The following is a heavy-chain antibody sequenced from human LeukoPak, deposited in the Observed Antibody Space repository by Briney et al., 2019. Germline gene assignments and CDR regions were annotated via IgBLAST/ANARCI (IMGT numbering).Heavy chain of an antibody. D-gene: IGHD3-16*02. V-gene: IGHV3-23*01. CDR3: AKDWGTYRPYDAFNI. CDR1: GFTFSSYA. J-gene: IGHJ3*02. Sequence: GGSLRLSCAASGFTFSSYAMSWVRQAPGKGLEWVSGISASGGSTYYADSVKGRFTVSRDSSKYTLYLQMNSLRAEDTAVYYCAKDWGTYRPYDAFNIWGQGTMVTVSS. CDR2: ISASGGST.